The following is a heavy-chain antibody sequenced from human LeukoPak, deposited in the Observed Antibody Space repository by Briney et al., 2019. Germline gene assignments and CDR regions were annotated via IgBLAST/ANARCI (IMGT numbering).Heavy chain of an antibody. CDR1: GYSISSGYY. CDR3: ARLSVSLNAFDM. V-gene: IGHV4-38-2*02. J-gene: IGHJ3*02. Sequence: NPSETLSLTCTVSGYSISSGYYWGWLRPPPGKGLEWIGNIYHRGNTYYNVSLHSRLTISLDTSNNQFSLNLDSVTAADTAVFYCARLSVSLNAFDMWGQGTMVTVSS. CDR2: IYHRGNT. D-gene: IGHD5/OR15-5a*01.